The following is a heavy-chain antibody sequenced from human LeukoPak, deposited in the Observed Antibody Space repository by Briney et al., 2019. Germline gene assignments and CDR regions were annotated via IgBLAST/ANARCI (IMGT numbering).Heavy chain of an antibody. CDR1: GGSINSSGYY. CDR3: ARQPRIAAAGYWFFDL. Sequence: SETLSLTCTVSGGSINSSGYYWGWIRQPPGKGLEWIGSNHYSGGAYYNPSLKTRVTISLDTSKNQFSLELNSVTAADMAVYYCARQPRIAAAGYWFFDLWGRGTLVTVSS. V-gene: IGHV4-39*01. D-gene: IGHD6-13*01. CDR2: NHYSGGA. J-gene: IGHJ2*01.